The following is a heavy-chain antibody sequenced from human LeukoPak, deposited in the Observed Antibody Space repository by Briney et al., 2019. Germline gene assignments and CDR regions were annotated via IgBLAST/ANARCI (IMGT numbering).Heavy chain of an antibody. Sequence: GGSLRLSCAASGFTFSSCAMNWVRQAPGKGLEWVSGISGSGGITHYADSVKGRFTISRDNSKNTLYLQMNSLRAEDTAVYYCARGSPMLRGRPFDYWGQGTLVTVSS. J-gene: IGHJ4*02. D-gene: IGHD3-10*01. CDR2: ISGSGGIT. CDR3: ARGSPMLRGRPFDY. CDR1: GFTFSSCA. V-gene: IGHV3-23*01.